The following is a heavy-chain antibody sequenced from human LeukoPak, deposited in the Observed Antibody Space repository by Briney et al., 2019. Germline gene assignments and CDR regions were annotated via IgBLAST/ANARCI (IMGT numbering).Heavy chain of an antibody. Sequence: QTGGSLRLSCAASGFTFSTYAMDWVRQAPGKGLEWVSYITSSSSSIFYADSVRGRFTISRDNAKNSLYLQMNSLGVDDSAVYYCARVSTCSGGSCLGSWGQGTLVTVSS. V-gene: IGHV3-48*04. CDR3: ARVSTCSGGSCLGS. J-gene: IGHJ5*02. CDR1: GFTFSTYA. CDR2: ITSSSSSI. D-gene: IGHD2-15*01.